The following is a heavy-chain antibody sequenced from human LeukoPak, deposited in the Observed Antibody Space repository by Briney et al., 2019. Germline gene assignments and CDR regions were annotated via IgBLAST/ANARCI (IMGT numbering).Heavy chain of an antibody. CDR2: ISAYNGNT. CDR3: ARTVYCSGGSCYPGWWGNYYYGMDV. J-gene: IGHJ6*02. D-gene: IGHD2-15*01. Sequence: EASVKVSCKASGYTFTSYGISWVRQAPGQGLEWMGWISAYNGNTNYAQKLQGRVTMTTDTSTSTAYMELRSLRSDDTAVYYCARTVYCSGGSCYPGWWGNYYYGMDVWGQGTTVTVSS. CDR1: GYTFTSYG. V-gene: IGHV1-18*01.